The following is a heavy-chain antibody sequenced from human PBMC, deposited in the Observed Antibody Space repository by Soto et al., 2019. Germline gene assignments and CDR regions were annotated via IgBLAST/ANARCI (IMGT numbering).Heavy chain of an antibody. Sequence: QVQLQQSGPGLVKPSETLSLTCAVSGASINDNNWWSWVRQTPGKGLEWIGEIVHWGTTNYNPSLRSRVTISMDKRNNQISLTLSSVTAADSALYYCARHIGVTGTRGCDYWGQGTLVTVSS. J-gene: IGHJ4*02. CDR1: GASINDNNW. CDR2: IVHWGTT. V-gene: IGHV4-4*02. CDR3: ARHIGVTGTRGCDY. D-gene: IGHD6-19*01.